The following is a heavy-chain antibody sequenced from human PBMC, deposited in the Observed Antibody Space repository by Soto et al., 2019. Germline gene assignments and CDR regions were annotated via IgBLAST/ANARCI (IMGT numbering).Heavy chain of an antibody. CDR3: ASWVAGTPYYFDY. J-gene: IGHJ4*02. Sequence: SETLSLTCAVSGDSISSIHYWSWVRQPPGKGLEWIGQIYQSGSTSYNPSLQSRVTISIDKSNNHFSLNLNSVTAADTAVYYCASWVAGTPYYFDYWGQGTLVTSPQ. CDR2: IYQSGST. D-gene: IGHD2-15*01. CDR1: GDSISSIHY. V-gene: IGHV4-4*02.